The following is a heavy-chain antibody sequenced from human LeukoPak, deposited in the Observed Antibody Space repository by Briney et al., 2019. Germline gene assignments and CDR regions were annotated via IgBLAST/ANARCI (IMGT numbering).Heavy chain of an antibody. CDR2: IYHSGST. Sequence: SGTLSLTCAVSGGSISSSNWWSWVRQPPGKGLEWIGEIYHSGSTNYNPSLKSRVTISVDKSKNQFSLKLSSVTAADTAVYYCARWPPVSSGGWYGDYWGQGTLVTVSS. CDR1: GGSISSSNW. D-gene: IGHD6-19*01. CDR3: ARWPPVSSGGWYGDY. V-gene: IGHV4-4*02. J-gene: IGHJ4*02.